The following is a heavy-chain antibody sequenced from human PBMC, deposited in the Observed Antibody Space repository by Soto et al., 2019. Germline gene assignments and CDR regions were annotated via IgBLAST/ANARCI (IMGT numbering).Heavy chain of an antibody. Sequence: GGSLRLSCAVSGFTFSSYAMSWVRQAPGKGLEWVSRIKGDGSETNYADSVKGRFTISRDNAKNTLYLQLNSLRAEDTAVYYCLRGNSGYGNFDYWGQGTRVTVSS. CDR1: GFTFSSYA. D-gene: IGHD5-12*01. CDR2: IKGDGSET. J-gene: IGHJ4*02. V-gene: IGHV3-74*01. CDR3: LRGNSGYGNFDY.